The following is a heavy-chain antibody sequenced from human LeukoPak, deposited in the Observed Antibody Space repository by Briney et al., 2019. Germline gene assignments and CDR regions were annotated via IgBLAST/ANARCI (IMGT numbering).Heavy chain of an antibody. D-gene: IGHD6-13*01. Sequence: GGSLRLSCAASGFTFSDYYMSWIRQAPGKGLEWVGRIKSKTDGGTTDYAAPVKGRFTISRDDSKNTLYLQMNSLKTEDTAVYYCTTEVSSWVDYWGQGTLVTVSS. CDR3: TTEVSSWVDY. V-gene: IGHV3-15*01. CDR2: IKSKTDGGTT. CDR1: GFTFSDYY. J-gene: IGHJ4*02.